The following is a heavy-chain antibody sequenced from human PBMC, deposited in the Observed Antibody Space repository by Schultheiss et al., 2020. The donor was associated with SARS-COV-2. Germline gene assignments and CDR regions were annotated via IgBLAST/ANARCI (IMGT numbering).Heavy chain of an antibody. CDR3: ARQWAVDTAMEI. Sequence: SETLSLTCAVYGGSFSGYYWSWIRQPAGKGLEWIGRIYTSGSTNYNPSLKSRVTISVDTSKNQFSLKLSSVTAADTAVYYCARQWAVDTAMEIWGQGTMVTVSS. V-gene: IGHV4-59*10. CDR2: IYTSGST. D-gene: IGHD5-18*01. J-gene: IGHJ3*02. CDR1: GGSFSGYY.